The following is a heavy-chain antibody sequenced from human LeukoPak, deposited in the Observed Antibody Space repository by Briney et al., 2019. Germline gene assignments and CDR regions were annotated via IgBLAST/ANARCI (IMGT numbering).Heavy chain of an antibody. CDR3: ARLYYYDSSTDY. Sequence: ASVKVSCKASGGTFSSYAISWVRQAPGQGLEWVGRIIPLLGIANYAQKFQGRVTITADKSTSTAYMELSSLRSEDTAVYYCARLYYYDSSTDYWGQGTLVTVSS. V-gene: IGHV1-69*04. D-gene: IGHD3-22*01. CDR2: IIPLLGIA. CDR1: GGTFSSYA. J-gene: IGHJ4*02.